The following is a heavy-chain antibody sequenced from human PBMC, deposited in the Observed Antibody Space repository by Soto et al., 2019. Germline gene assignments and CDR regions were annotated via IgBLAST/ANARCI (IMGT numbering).Heavy chain of an antibody. CDR2: ISAYNGNT. J-gene: IGHJ6*02. D-gene: IGHD3-10*01. V-gene: IGHV1-18*04. CDR1: GYTFTSYG. CDR3: ARDAGVQGRLLWFGEAYYYGMDV. Sequence: ASVKVSCKASGYTFTSYGISWVRQAPGQGLEWMGWISAYNGNTNYAQKLQGRVTMTTDTSTSTAYMELRSLRSDDTAVYYCARDAGVQGRLLWFGEAYYYGMDVWGQGTTVTVSS.